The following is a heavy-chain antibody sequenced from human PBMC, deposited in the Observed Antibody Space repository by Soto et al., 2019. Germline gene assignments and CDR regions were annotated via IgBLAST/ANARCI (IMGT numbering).Heavy chain of an antibody. CDR2: VNGNGSYT. D-gene: IGHD6-6*01. CDR3: AKWAPYRSSSVGDF. J-gene: IGHJ4*02. CDR1: GFTFAGYG. V-gene: IGHV3-23*01. Sequence: GGSLRLSCAASGFTFAGYGMSWVRQAPGKGLEWVSTVNGNGSYTYYPDSVKGRFTISRDNSKHTLSLQMNSLSADDTAVYYCAKWAPYRSSSVGDFWGQGILVTVSS.